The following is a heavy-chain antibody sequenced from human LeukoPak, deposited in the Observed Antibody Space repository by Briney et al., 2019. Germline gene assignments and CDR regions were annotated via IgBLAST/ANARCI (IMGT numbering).Heavy chain of an antibody. CDR2: IYPGDSDT. CDR1: GYSFTSYW. CDR3: ARQEITMVRGVGAFDI. V-gene: IGHV5-51*01. J-gene: IGHJ3*02. Sequence: GGSLKISCKGSGYSFTSYWIGWVRQMPGKGLEWMGIIYPGDSDTRYSPSFQGQVTISADKSISTAYLQWSSLKASDTAMYYCARQEITMVRGVGAFDIWGQGTMVTVSS. D-gene: IGHD3-10*01.